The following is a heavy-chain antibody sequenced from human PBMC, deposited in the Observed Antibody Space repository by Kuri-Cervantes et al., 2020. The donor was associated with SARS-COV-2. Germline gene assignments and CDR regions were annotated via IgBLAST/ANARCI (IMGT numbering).Heavy chain of an antibody. D-gene: IGHD6-13*01. V-gene: IGHV3-23*01. J-gene: IGHJ4*02. CDR1: GFTFSSYA. CDR3: ARDHGYSSSWHAPHYFDY. CDR2: ISGSGGST. Sequence: GGSLRLSCAASGFTFSSYAMSWVRQAPGKGLEWVSAISGSGGSTYYADSVKGRFTISRDNAKNSLYLQMNSLRAEDTAVYYCARDHGYSSSWHAPHYFDYWGQGTLVTVS.